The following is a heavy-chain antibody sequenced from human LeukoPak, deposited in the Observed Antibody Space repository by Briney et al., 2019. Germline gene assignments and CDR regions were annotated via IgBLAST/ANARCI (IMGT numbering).Heavy chain of an antibody. V-gene: IGHV4-4*09. J-gene: IGHJ3*02. CDR3: ARARAVRGPGWFDI. CDR1: GASISHHY. D-gene: IGHD2-15*01. CDR2: VHTSGGS. Sequence: SGTLSLTCTVSGASISHHYWSWTRQTPERGLEWMGHVHTSGGSTYYPSLKTRLTMSIDTSRSQLSLKLTSVTAADTAVYYCARARAVRGPGWFDIWGQGTMVTVSS.